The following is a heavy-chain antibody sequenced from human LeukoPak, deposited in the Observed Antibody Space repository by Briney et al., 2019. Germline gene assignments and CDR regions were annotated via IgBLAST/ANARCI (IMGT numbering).Heavy chain of an antibody. Sequence: GGPLRLSCAPSGFTFSSYWMSWVRQAPGKGLEWVTNIKQDGSEKYYVDSVKGRFTISRDNAKNSLYLQMNSLRAEDTAVYYCARDEYIITWDYFDYWGQGTLVTVSS. V-gene: IGHV3-7*01. CDR1: GFTFSSYW. J-gene: IGHJ4*02. CDR2: IKQDGSEK. CDR3: ARDEYIITWDYFDY. D-gene: IGHD3-22*01.